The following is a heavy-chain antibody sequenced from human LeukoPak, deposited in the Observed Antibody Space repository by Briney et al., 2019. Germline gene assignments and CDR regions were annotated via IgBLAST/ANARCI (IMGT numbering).Heavy chain of an antibody. CDR1: GYTFTGYY. D-gene: IGHD6-13*01. CDR3: ARGFEVGGSSWPYYFDY. CDR2: INPNSGGT. V-gene: IGHV1-2*04. J-gene: IGHJ4*02. Sequence: ASVKVSCKASGYTFTGYYMHWVRQAPGQGLEWMGWINPNSGGTNYAQKFQGWVTMTRDTSISTAYMELSRLRSDDTAVYYCARGFEVGGSSWPYYFDYWGQGTLVTVSS.